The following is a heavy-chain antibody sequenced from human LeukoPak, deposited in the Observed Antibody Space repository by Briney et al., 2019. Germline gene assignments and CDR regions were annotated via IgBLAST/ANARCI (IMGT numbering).Heavy chain of an antibody. CDR1: GGSISSSSYY. V-gene: IGHV4-39*01. CDR3: ASRSSWYGGAWFDY. Sequence: KTSETLSLTCTVSGGSISSSSYYWGWIRQPPGKGLEWIGSIYYSGSTYYNPSLKSRVTISVDTSKNQFSLKLSSVTAADSAVYYSASRSSWYGGAWFDYWGQGTLVTVSS. CDR2: IYYSGST. D-gene: IGHD6-13*01. J-gene: IGHJ4*02.